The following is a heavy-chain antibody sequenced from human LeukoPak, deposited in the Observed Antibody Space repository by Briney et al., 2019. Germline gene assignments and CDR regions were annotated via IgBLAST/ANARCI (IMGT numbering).Heavy chain of an antibody. D-gene: IGHD6-6*01. Sequence: SETLSLTCTVSGGSISSGGYYWSWIRQHPGKGLEWIGYIYYSGSTYYNPSLKSRVTISVDTSKNQLSLKLSSVTAADTAVYYCAGIAARSFDYWGQGTLVTVSS. CDR2: IYYSGST. CDR1: GGSISSGGYY. CDR3: AGIAARSFDY. V-gene: IGHV4-31*03. J-gene: IGHJ4*02.